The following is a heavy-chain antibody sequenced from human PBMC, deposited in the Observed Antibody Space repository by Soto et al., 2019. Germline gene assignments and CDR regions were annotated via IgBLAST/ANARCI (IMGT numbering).Heavy chain of an antibody. CDR1: GGTFSSYA. D-gene: IGHD3-10*01. CDR3: ARAGHYGPGNYYYGMDV. CDR2: SIPIFGTA. Sequence: SVKVSCKASGGTFSSYAISWVRRAPGQGLEWMGGSIPIFGTANYAQKFQGRVTITADKSTSTAYMELSSLRSEDTAVYYCARAGHYGPGNYYYGMDVWGQGTPVTVSS. J-gene: IGHJ6*02. V-gene: IGHV1-69*06.